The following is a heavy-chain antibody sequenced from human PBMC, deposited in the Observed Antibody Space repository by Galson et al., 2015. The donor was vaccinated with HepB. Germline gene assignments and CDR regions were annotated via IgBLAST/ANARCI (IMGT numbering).Heavy chain of an antibody. CDR1: GFTFSSYG. Sequence: LRLSCAASGFTFSSYGMHWVRQAPGKGLEWVAVISYDGSNKYYADSVKGRFTISRDNSKNTLYLQMNSLRAEDTAVYYCAKGGIGPADAFDIWGQGTMVTVSS. CDR2: ISYDGSNK. D-gene: IGHD6-13*01. J-gene: IGHJ3*02. CDR3: AKGGIGPADAFDI. V-gene: IGHV3-30*18.